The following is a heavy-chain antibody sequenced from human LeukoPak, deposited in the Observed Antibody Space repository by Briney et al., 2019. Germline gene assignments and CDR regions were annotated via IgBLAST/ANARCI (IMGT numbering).Heavy chain of an antibody. CDR2: ISSSGSTI. CDR1: GFTFSDYY. V-gene: IGHV3-11*04. Sequence: RAGGSLRLSCAASGFTFSDYYMSWIRQAPGKGLEWVSYISSSGSTIYYADSVKGRFTISRDNAKNSLYLQMNSLRAEDTAVYYCARRIYYDSSGPPGHWGQGTLVTASS. CDR3: ARRIYYDSSGPPGH. J-gene: IGHJ4*02. D-gene: IGHD3-22*01.